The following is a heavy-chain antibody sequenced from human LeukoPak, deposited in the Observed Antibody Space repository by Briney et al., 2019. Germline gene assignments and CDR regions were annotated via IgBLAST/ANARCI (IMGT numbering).Heavy chain of an antibody. CDR3: ATTYHLSY. D-gene: IGHD2-2*01. Sequence: GSSVKVSCKASGYSFTVFFIHWVRQAPGQGLEWMGWINPSSGDTHYVQKFQGRVTMTRHTSISTAYTDLSRLRSDDTAMYYCATTYHLSYWGQGTLVTVSS. CDR1: GYSFTVFF. CDR2: INPSSGDT. V-gene: IGHV1-2*02. J-gene: IGHJ4*02.